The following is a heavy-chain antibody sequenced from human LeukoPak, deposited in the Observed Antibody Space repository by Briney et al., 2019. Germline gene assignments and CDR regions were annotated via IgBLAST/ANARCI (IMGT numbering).Heavy chain of an antibody. Sequence: TSETLSLTCTVSGGFISSYYWSWIRQPPGKGLEWIGYIYYSGRTNYNPSLQSRVTISVDTSKNQFSLKLSSVTAADTAVYYCARDSSGDCFDYWGQGTLVTVSS. V-gene: IGHV4-59*01. CDR3: ARDSSGDCFDY. CDR1: GGFISSYY. D-gene: IGHD6-19*01. CDR2: IYYSGRT. J-gene: IGHJ4*02.